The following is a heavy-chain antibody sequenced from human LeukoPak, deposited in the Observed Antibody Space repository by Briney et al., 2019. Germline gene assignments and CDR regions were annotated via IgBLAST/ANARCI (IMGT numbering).Heavy chain of an antibody. V-gene: IGHV1-2*02. D-gene: IGHD4/OR15-4a*01. J-gene: IGHJ4*02. CDR3: AKGVGLKGVIDH. Sequence: SVKVSCKASGYTFTRYYMHWVRQAPGQGLEWMGWINPNSGDPNYAQNFQGRVTMTRDTSISTAYMELSRLRSDDTALYFCAKGVGLKGVIDHWGQGTLVTVSS. CDR2: INPNSGDP. CDR1: GYTFTRYY.